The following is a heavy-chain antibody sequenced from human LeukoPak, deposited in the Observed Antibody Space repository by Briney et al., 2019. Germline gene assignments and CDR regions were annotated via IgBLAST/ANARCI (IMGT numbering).Heavy chain of an antibody. CDR2: TRYRSTWNT. CDR1: GDSVYSKSVS. CDR3: VRDFNWAFDY. Sequence: SQTLSLTCAISGDSVYSKSVSWNWIRQSPSGGLEYLGRTRYRSTWNTFYSSSVEGRITINADTSRNQVSLRLNSVTPEDTALYYCVRDFNWAFDYWGQGTLVTVSS. D-gene: IGHD7-27*01. J-gene: IGHJ4*02. V-gene: IGHV6-1*01.